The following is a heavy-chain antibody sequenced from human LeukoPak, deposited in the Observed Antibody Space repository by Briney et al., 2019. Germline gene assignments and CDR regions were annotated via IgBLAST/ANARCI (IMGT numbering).Heavy chain of an antibody. V-gene: IGHV3-23*01. CDR3: ARAMMVVTNLWGVYDY. Sequence: ETLSLTCTVSGGSISSSSYYWGWVRQAPGKGLEWVSAISGSGGSTYYADSVKGRFTISRDNSKNTLYLQMNSLRAEDTAVYYCARAMMVVTNLWGVYDYWGQGTLVTVSS. CDR2: ISGSGGST. J-gene: IGHJ4*02. CDR1: GGSISSSSYY. D-gene: IGHD3-22*01.